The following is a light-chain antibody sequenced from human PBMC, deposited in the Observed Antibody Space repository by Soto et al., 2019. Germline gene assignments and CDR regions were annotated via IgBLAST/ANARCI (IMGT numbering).Light chain of an antibody. J-gene: IGKJ3*01. Sequence: EVVMTQSAATLSVSPGESATLSCRASQTVSSNLAWYQHKPGQAPRLLIYGASTRATGIPARFSGSGSGTDFTLTINNLQSEDSAVYFCQQYNNWPPFTSGPGTKVDIK. CDR2: GAS. CDR3: QQYNNWPPFT. V-gene: IGKV3-15*01. CDR1: QTVSSN.